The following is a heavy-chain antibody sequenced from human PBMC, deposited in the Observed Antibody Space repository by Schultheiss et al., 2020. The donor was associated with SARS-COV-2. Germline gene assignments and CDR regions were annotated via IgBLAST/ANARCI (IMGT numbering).Heavy chain of an antibody. CDR3: TVADIVATIRSDY. D-gene: IGHD5-12*01. Sequence: GGSLRLSCAASGFTFSSYSMNWVRQAPGKGLVWVSRINSDGSSTSYADSVKGRFTMSRDNAKNTLYLQMNSLRAEDTAVYYCTVADIVATIRSDYWGQGTLVTVSS. CDR2: INSDGSST. V-gene: IGHV3-74*01. CDR1: GFTFSSYS. J-gene: IGHJ4*02.